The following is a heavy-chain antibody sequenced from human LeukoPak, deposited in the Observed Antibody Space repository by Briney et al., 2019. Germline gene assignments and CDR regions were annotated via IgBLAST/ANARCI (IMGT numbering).Heavy chain of an antibody. V-gene: IGHV1-2*04. CDR1: GYTFTGYY. J-gene: IGHJ3*02. CDR3: ARDGRTTPAFDI. CDR2: INPNSGGA. D-gene: IGHD1-1*01. Sequence: ASVKVSCKASGYTFTGYYMHWVRQAPGQGLEWMGWINPNSGGANHAQKFQGWVTMTRDTSISTAYMELSRLRSDDTAVYYCARDGRTTPAFDIWGQGTMVTVSS.